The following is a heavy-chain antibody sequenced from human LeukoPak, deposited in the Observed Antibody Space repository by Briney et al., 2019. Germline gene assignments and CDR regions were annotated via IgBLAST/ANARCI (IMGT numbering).Heavy chain of an antibody. CDR1: GGSISSSSYY. CDR2: IYCSGST. D-gene: IGHD2-21*02. J-gene: IGHJ4*02. V-gene: IGHV4-39*01. CDR3: VGHIVVVTAILN. Sequence: SETLSLTCTVSGGSISSSSYYWGWIRQPPGKGLEWIGSIYCSGSTYYNPSLKSRVTISVDTSKNQFSLKLSSVTAADTAVYYCVGHIVVVTAILNWGQGTLVTVSS.